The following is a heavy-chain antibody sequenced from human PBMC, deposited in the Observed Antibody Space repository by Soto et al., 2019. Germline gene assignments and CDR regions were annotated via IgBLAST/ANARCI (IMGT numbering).Heavy chain of an antibody. V-gene: IGHV3-66*01. CDR2: IHSDGST. CDR3: ATGGNQHNDY. J-gene: IGHJ4*02. CDR1: GFTVSSNY. Sequence: PERSLRLSCAVSGFTVSSNYMSWVRQAPGKGLEWVSVIHSDGSTYYADSVKGRFIISRDNSKNTLYLQMNSLRAEDTAVYYCATGGNQHNDYWGQGT.